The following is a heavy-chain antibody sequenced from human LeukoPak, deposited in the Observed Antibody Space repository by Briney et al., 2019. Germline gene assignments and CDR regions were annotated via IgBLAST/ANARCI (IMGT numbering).Heavy chain of an antibody. CDR2: INPNSGGT. V-gene: IGHV1-2*02. CDR3: ARDLIGYCSGASCPH. J-gene: IGHJ4*02. CDR1: GYTFTGYY. D-gene: IGHD2-15*01. Sequence: ASVKVSCKASGYTFTGYYIHWVRQAPGQGLEWMGWINPNSGGTNYAQKLQGRVTMTRDTSISTAYMELSRLRSDDTAVFYCARDLIGYCSGASCPHWGQGTLVTVSS.